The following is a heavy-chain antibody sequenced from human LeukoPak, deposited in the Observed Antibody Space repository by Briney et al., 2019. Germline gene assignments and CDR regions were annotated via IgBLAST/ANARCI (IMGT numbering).Heavy chain of an antibody. J-gene: IGHJ3*02. CDR1: GGSISSSSYY. CDR2: IYYSGST. V-gene: IGHV4-39*07. CDR3: ARANQNVLRFLEWLSAFDI. Sequence: PSETLSLTCTVSGGSISSSSYYWGWIRQPPGKGLEWIGSIYYSGSTYYNPSPKSRVTISVDTSKNQFSLKLSSVTAADTAVYYCARANQNVLRFLEWLSAFDIWGQGTMVTVSS. D-gene: IGHD3-3*01.